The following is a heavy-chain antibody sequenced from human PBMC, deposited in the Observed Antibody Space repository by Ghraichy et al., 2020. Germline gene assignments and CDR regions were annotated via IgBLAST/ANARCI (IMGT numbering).Heavy chain of an antibody. V-gene: IGHV3-21*01. J-gene: IGHJ4*02. CDR1: GFTFSSYS. CDR2: ISSSSSYI. Sequence: GSLRLSCAASGFTFSSYSMNWVRQAPGKGLEWVSSISSSSSYIYYADSVKGRFTISRDNAKNSLYLQMNSLRAEDTAVYYCARENSYAEYYFDYWGQGTLVTVSS. D-gene: IGHD5-18*01. CDR3: ARENSYAEYYFDY.